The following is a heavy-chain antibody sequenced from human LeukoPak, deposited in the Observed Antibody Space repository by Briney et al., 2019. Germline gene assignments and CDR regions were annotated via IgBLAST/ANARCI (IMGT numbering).Heavy chain of an antibody. V-gene: IGHV3-66*02. Sequence: GGSLRLSCVASGFTFSSYAMSWVRQAPGKGLEWVSVIYSGGSTYYADSVKGRFTISRDNSKNTLYLQMNSLRAEDTAVYYCARENIAAAGDWFDPWGQGTLVTVSS. CDR2: IYSGGST. CDR1: GFTFSSYA. D-gene: IGHD6-13*01. CDR3: ARENIAAAGDWFDP. J-gene: IGHJ5*02.